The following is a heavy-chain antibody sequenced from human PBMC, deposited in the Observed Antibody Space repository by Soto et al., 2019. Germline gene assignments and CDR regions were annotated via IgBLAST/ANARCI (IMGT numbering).Heavy chain of an antibody. CDR3: ARTNDFWSGYYTFDY. CDR1: GYTFTGYY. D-gene: IGHD3-3*01. J-gene: IGHJ4*02. CDR2: INPNSGGT. V-gene: IGHV1-2*02. Sequence: QVQLVQSGAEVKKPGASVKVSCKASGYTFTGYYMHWVRQAPGQGLEWMGWINPNSGGTNYAQKFKGRVTMTRDTSISTAYMELSRLRSDDTAVYYCARTNDFWSGYYTFDYCGQGTLVTVSS.